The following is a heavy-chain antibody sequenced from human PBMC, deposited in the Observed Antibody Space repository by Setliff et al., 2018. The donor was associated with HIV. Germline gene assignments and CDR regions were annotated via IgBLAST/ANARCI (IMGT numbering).Heavy chain of an antibody. D-gene: IGHD3-9*01. CDR2: IYPGDSDT. V-gene: IGHV5-51*01. CDR1: GYSFTTYW. J-gene: IGHJ3*02. CDR3: ARQGDYHILTGYYSGPHDAFDI. Sequence: GESLKISCKASGYSFTTYWIGWVRRMPGKGLEWMGIIYPGDSDTRYSPSFQGQVTISADKSISTAYLQWSSLKASDTAMYYCARQGDYHILTGYYSGPHDAFDIWGQGTMVTVSS.